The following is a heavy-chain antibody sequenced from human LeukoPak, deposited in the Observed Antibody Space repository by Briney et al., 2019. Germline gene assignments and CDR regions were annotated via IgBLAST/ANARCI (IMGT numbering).Heavy chain of an antibody. Sequence: SVKVSCKASGGTFSSYAISWVRQAPGQGLEWMGGIIPVFGTANYAQKFQGRVTITADESTSTAYMELSSLRSEDTAVYYCARGGGDGYNHDYYYGMDVWGQGTTVTVSS. CDR2: IIPVFGTA. D-gene: IGHD5-24*01. J-gene: IGHJ6*02. V-gene: IGHV1-69*13. CDR3: ARGGGDGYNHDYYYGMDV. CDR1: GGTFSSYA.